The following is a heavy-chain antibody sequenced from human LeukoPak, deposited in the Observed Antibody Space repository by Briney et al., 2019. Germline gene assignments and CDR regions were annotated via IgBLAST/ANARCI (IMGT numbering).Heavy chain of an antibody. CDR2: INSDGTGT. Sequence: PGGSLRLSCAASGFTFSSYWMHWVRQAPGKGPVWVSRINSDGTGTMYADSVKGRSTISRDNAKNTLYLQMNSLRAEDTAVYYCAKHPAFDIWGQGTMVTVSS. V-gene: IGHV3-74*03. J-gene: IGHJ3*02. CDR1: GFTFSSYW. CDR3: AKHPAFDI.